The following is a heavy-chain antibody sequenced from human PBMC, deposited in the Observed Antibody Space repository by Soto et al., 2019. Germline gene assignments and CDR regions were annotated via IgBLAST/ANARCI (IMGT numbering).Heavy chain of an antibody. V-gene: IGHV3-23*01. CDR2: LRGSGGGT. CDR1: GFTFSSHA. J-gene: IGHJ4*02. D-gene: IGHD6-13*01. Sequence: EVHLLESGGGLVQPGGSLRLSCAASGFTFSSHAMNWVRQAPGSGPEWISGLRGSGGGTSYADSVKGRFTITRDNSENTLFLQMNSLGAEDTAVYYCGRRICYNSGYWDYWGQGTLVTVSS. CDR3: GRRICYNSGYWDY.